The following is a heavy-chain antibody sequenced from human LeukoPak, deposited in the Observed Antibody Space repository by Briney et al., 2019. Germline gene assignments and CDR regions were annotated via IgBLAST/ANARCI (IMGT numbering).Heavy chain of an antibody. CDR1: GFTFSSYA. CDR3: AREGGSIAAAGPFYYYGMDV. Sequence: GGSLRLSCAASGFTFSSYAMSWVRQAPGKGLEWVSVIYSGGSTYYADSVKGRFTISRDNSKNTLYLQMNSLRAEDTAVYYCAREGGSIAAAGPFYYYGMDVWGQGTTVTVSS. D-gene: IGHD6-13*01. V-gene: IGHV3-66*01. J-gene: IGHJ6*02. CDR2: IYSGGST.